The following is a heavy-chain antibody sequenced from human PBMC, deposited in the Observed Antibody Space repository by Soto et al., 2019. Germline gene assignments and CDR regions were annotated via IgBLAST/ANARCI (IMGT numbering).Heavy chain of an antibody. Sequence: ASVKVSCKASGYTFTGYYTHWVRQAPGQGLEWMGWINPNSGGTNYAQKFQGRVTMTRDTSISTAYMELSRLRSDDTAVYYCARSEDSVVVPAAIGYWGQGTLVTVSS. CDR2: INPNSGGT. D-gene: IGHD2-2*01. CDR1: GYTFTGYY. J-gene: IGHJ4*02. CDR3: ARSEDSVVVPAAIGY. V-gene: IGHV1-2*02.